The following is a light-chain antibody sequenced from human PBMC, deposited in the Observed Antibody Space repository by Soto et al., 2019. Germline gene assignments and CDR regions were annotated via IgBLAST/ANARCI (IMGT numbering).Light chain of an antibody. CDR1: QSISSW. CDR3: QQYNSYMWT. V-gene: IGKV1-5*01. Sequence: VQMTQSPSTLSASVGDSVTITCRASQSISSWLAWYQQKPGKAPKFLIYDASALPRGVPSRFSGSGSGTEFTLTISSLKHDDFATYDCQQYNSYMWTFGQGTKVDIK. J-gene: IGKJ1*01. CDR2: DAS.